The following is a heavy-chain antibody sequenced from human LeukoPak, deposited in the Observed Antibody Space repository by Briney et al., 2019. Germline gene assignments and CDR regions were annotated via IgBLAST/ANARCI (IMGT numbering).Heavy chain of an antibody. V-gene: IGHV1-18*01. CDR3: AREQVYYGSGSYPY. CDR1: GYTFTSYG. D-gene: IGHD3-10*01. CDR2: ISAYNGNT. J-gene: IGHJ4*02. Sequence: ASVKVSCKASGYTFTSYGISWVRQAPGQGLERMGWISAYNGNTNYAQKLQGRVTMTTDTSTSTAYMELRSLRSDDTAVYYCAREQVYYGSGSYPYWGQGTLVTVSS.